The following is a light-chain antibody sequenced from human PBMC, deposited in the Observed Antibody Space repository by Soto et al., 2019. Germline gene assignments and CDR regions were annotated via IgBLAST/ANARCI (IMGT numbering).Light chain of an antibody. CDR2: GNS. CDR1: SSNIGAGYD. CDR3: RSYASSLRGPV. J-gene: IGLJ3*02. Sequence: QSVLTQPPSVSGAPGQRVNISCTGSSSNIGAGYDVHWYQQLPGTAPKLLIYGNSNRPSGVPDRFSGSKSGTSASLAITGLQAEDEADYYCRSYASSLRGPVFGGGTKLTVL. V-gene: IGLV1-40*01.